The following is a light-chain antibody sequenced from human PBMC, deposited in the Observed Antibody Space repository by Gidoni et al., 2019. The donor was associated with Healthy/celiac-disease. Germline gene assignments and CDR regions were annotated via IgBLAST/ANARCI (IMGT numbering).Light chain of an antibody. CDR3: QQYGSSPYT. Sequence: EIVLTQSPGTLSLSPGERATLSCRASQSVSGSYLAWYQQKPGQAPRLLIYGASSRATGIPDRFSGSGSGTDFTLTISRLEPEDFAVYYCQQYGSSPYTFGQXTKLEIK. J-gene: IGKJ2*01. CDR1: QSVSGSY. V-gene: IGKV3-20*01. CDR2: GAS.